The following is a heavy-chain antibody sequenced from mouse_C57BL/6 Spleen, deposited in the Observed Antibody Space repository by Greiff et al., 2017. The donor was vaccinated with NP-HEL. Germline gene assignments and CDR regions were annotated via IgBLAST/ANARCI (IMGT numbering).Heavy chain of an antibody. Sequence: QVQLQQPGAELVKPGASVKMSCKASGYTFTSYWITWVKQRPGQGLEWIGDIYPGSGSTNYNEKFKSKATLTVDTSSSTAYMQLSSLTSEDSAVYYCARRSSYYSNYYRYFDVWGTGTTVTVSS. J-gene: IGHJ1*03. CDR1: GYTFTSYW. CDR2: IYPGSGST. D-gene: IGHD2-5*01. V-gene: IGHV1-55*01. CDR3: ARRSSYYSNYYRYFDV.